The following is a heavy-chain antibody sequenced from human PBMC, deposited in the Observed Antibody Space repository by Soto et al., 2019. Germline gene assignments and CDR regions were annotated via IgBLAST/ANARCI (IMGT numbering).Heavy chain of an antibody. J-gene: IGHJ4*02. CDR3: ARESRSELGTVEY. CDR2: IYASGTT. CDR1: GASISNYY. Sequence: QVRLQESGPGLVKPSETLSLTCTVSGASISNYYWSWIRQPAGQGLECLGRIYASGTTTYNPSLRSRVTMSVDTSTNQFSLNLTSVTAADTAVYYCARESRSELGTVEYWGQGTLVIVSS. V-gene: IGHV4-4*07. D-gene: IGHD1-1*01.